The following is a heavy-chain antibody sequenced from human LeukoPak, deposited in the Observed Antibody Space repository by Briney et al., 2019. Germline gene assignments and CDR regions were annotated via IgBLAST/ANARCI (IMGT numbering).Heavy chain of an antibody. CDR1: GYSFTSYW. CDR2: IYPGDSDT. Sequence: GESLKISCKGSGYSFTSYWIGWVRQMRGKGLEWMGIIYPGDSDTRYSPSFQGQVTISADKSISTAYLQWSSLKASDTAMYYCARRVYSSSSVYYYYYMDVWGKGTTVTVSS. D-gene: IGHD6-6*01. CDR3: ARRVYSSSSVYYYYYMDV. J-gene: IGHJ6*03. V-gene: IGHV5-51*01.